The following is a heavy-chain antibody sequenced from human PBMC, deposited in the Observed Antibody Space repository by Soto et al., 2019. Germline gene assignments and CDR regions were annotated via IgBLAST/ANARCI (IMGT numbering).Heavy chain of an antibody. D-gene: IGHD3-3*01. V-gene: IGHV4-34*01. CDR3: ARGQRVAIFGVLRGGLIYGMDV. CDR1: GGSFSGYY. J-gene: IGHJ6*02. CDR2: INHSGST. Sequence: KTSETLSLTCAVYGGSFSGYYWSWIRQPPGKGLEWIGEINHSGSTNYNPSLKSRVTISVDTSKNQFSLKLSSVTAADTAVYYCARGQRVAIFGVLRGGLIYGMDVWGQGTTVTVSS.